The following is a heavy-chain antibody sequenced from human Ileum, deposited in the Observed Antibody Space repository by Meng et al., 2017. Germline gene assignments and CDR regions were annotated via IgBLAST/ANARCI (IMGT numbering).Heavy chain of an antibody. CDR2: GST. CDR3: ARDHWGSLDY. D-gene: IGHD7-27*01. Sequence: PLQRSGPGLVRPSVTLSLTCTVSVALASSNNAGWGWIRQPPGKGLEWIGYGSTNHNPSLKSRVTISVDTSKNQFFLTLNSVTAADTAIYYCARDHWGSLDYWGQGILVTVSS. J-gene: IGHJ4*02. V-gene: IGHV4-61*01. CDR1: VALASSNNAG.